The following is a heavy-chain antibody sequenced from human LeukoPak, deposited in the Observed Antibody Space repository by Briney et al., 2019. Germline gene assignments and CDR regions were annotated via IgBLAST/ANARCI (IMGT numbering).Heavy chain of an antibody. CDR2: INHSGST. D-gene: IGHD3-16*01. V-gene: IGHV4-34*01. CDR3: ARRGRRTYYYYGMDV. CDR1: GGSISSYY. Sequence: SETLSLTCTVSGGSISSYYWSWIRQPPGKGLEWIGEINHSGSTNYNPSLKSRVTISVDTSKNQFSLKLSSVTAADTAVYYCARRGRRTYYYYGMDVWGQGTTVTVSS. J-gene: IGHJ6*02.